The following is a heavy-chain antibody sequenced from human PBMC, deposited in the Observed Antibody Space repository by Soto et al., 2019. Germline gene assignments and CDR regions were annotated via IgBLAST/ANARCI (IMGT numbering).Heavy chain of an antibody. D-gene: IGHD3-10*01. CDR3: ARVPEGFLWFGGPDYYFQAV. Sequence: ASVKVSCKASGYTFTSYDINWVRQATGQGLEWMGWMNPNSGNTGYAQKFQGRVTMTRNTSISTAYMELSSLRSEDTAVYYCARVPEGFLWFGGPDYYFQAVWGQGTTVNGSS. CDR1: GYTFTSYD. J-gene: IGHJ6*03. V-gene: IGHV1-8*01. CDR2: MNPNSGNT.